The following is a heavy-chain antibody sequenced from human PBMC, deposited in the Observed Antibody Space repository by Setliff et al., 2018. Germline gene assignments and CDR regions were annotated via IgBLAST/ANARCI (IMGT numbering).Heavy chain of an antibody. CDR2: IGASGDRT. CDR1: GFTFSNYA. J-gene: IGHJ6*02. V-gene: IGHV3-23*01. D-gene: IGHD5-18*01. Sequence: GSLRLSCAASGFTFSNYAMNWVRQAPGKGLEWVSSIGASGDRTYYADSVKGRFTISRDNARNALYLQINSLTVEDTAVYFCARDGGTGMVKSYYYGLDVWGQGTTVTVSS. CDR3: ARDGGTGMVKSYYYGLDV.